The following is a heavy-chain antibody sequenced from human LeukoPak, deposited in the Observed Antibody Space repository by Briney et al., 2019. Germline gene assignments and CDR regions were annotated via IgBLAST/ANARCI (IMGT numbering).Heavy chain of an antibody. V-gene: IGHV5-51*01. D-gene: IGHD3-22*01. J-gene: IGHJ4*02. CDR1: GYTFTNYW. CDR3: ALSNEAFDSAGYFDY. CDR2: IYPNNSDS. Sequence: GASLKISCKGSGYTFTNYWVGWARQMPGKGLDWMGTIYPNNSDSRYNPSFRGQVTISVDRSITTAYLLWKSLKASDTAIYYCALSNEAFDSAGYFDYWGQGTLVTVSS.